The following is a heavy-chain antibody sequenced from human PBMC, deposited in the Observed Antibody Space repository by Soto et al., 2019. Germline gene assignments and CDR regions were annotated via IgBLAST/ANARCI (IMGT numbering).Heavy chain of an antibody. CDR2: ISGSGYDT. D-gene: IGHD3-10*01. V-gene: IGHV3-23*01. CDR3: ARYGGSSYNYSTLDN. J-gene: IGHJ4*02. Sequence: GGSMRLSCATSGFTFTSYAVSGFRHAPGKGLEWVSSISGSGYDTFYAGSLKGRFTICRDGCKNTVFLQVNSLRREDTAVYYCARYGGSSYNYSTLDNWGQGTLVTVSS. CDR1: GFTFTSYA.